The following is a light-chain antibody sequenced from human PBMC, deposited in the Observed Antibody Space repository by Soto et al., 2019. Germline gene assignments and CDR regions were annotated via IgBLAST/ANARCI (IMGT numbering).Light chain of an antibody. Sequence: QSALTQPASVSGSPGQSITISCTGTSRDVGGYNYVSWYQQHPGKAPKRMIYDVSNRPSGVSNRFSGSKSGNTASLTISGLQAEDEADYYCSSYTSSSTLVVFGGGTKVTVL. CDR2: DVS. CDR1: SRDVGGYNY. CDR3: SSYTSSSTLVV. J-gene: IGLJ2*01. V-gene: IGLV2-14*01.